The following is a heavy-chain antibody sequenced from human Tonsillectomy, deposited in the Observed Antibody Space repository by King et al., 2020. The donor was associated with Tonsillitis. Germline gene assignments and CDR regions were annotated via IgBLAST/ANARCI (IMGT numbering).Heavy chain of an antibody. D-gene: IGHD2-2*03. CDR3: ARGGMDRNWFDP. CDR1: GGTFSSYA. Sequence: VQLVQSGAEVKKPGSSVKVSCKASGGTFSSYAISWVRQAPGQGLEWMGGIIPIFDTRNYAQKFRDRVTIRADESTSTVYMEMSSLKSEDAAVYYCARGGMDRNWFDPWGQGTLVTVS. CDR2: IIPIFDTR. V-gene: IGHV1-69*01. J-gene: IGHJ5*02.